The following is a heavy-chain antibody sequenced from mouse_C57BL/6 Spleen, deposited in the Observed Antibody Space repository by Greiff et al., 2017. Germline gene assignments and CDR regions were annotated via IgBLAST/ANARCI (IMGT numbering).Heavy chain of an antibody. Sequence: VQLQQSGPGLVKPSQSLSLTCSVTGYSITSGYYWKWIRQFPGNKLEWMGYISYDGSNNYNPSLKNRISITRDTSKNQFFLKLNSVTTEDTATYYCAREGTGIPFAYWGQGTLVTVSA. D-gene: IGHD4-1*01. CDR3: AREGTGIPFAY. CDR1: GYSITSGYY. CDR2: ISYDGSN. J-gene: IGHJ3*01. V-gene: IGHV3-6*01.